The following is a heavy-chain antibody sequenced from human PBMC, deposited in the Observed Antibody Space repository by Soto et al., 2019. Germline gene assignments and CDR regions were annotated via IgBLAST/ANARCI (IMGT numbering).Heavy chain of an antibody. V-gene: IGHV3-21*01. CDR2: ISSSSSYI. Sequence: GGSLRLSCAASGFTFSSYSMNWVRQAPGKGLEWVSSISSSSSYIYYADSVKGRFTISRDNAKNSLYLQMNSLRAEDTAVYYCARDHVPAPTLDWGQGTLVTVSS. CDR1: GFTFSSYS. CDR3: ARDHVPAPTLD. D-gene: IGHD2-2*01. J-gene: IGHJ4*02.